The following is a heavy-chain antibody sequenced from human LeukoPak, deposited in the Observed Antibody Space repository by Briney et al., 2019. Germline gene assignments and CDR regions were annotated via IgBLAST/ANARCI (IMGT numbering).Heavy chain of an antibody. CDR1: GYTLTELC. Sequence: ASVKVSWKVSGYTLTELCMHWVSQAPGKGLEWMGGFDPEDGETIYAQKFQGRVTMTEDTSTDTAYMELSSLRSEDTAMYYCATVDNTVVTPYQLDYWGQGTLVTVSS. D-gene: IGHD4-23*01. CDR3: ATVDNTVVTPYQLDY. V-gene: IGHV1-24*01. CDR2: FDPEDGET. J-gene: IGHJ4*02.